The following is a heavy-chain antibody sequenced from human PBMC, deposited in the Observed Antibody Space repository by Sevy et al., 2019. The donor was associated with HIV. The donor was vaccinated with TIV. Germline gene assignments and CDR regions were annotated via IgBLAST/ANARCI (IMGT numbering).Heavy chain of an antibody. CDR2: FSFGCGQI. CDR3: AREGCTKPHDY. V-gene: IGHV3-23*01. D-gene: IGHD2-8*01. CDR1: GFTFSIYS. J-gene: IGHJ4*02. Sequence: GGSLRLSCAASGFTFSIYSMSWVRQAPGKGLEWVSTFSFGCGQINYADSVKGRFTISRDNSKNTLYLQMNSLSAEETAVYYCAREGCTKPHDYWGQGTLVTVSS.